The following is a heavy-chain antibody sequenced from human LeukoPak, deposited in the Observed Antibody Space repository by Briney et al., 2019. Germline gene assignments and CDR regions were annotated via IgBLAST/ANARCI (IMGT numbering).Heavy chain of an antibody. CDR1: GFTFSSYA. J-gene: IGHJ4*02. CDR3: ARDRGYSYGYFDY. CDR2: ISSSSYI. Sequence: PGGSLRLSCAASGFTFSSYAMHWVRQAPGKGLEWVSSISSSSYIYYADSVKGRFTISRDNAKNSLYLQMNSLRAEDTAVYYCARDRGYSYGYFDYWGQGTLVTVSS. V-gene: IGHV3-21*04. D-gene: IGHD5-18*01.